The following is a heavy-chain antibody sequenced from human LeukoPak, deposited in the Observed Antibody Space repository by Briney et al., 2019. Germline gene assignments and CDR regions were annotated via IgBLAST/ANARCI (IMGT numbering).Heavy chain of an antibody. CDR1: GVSISSSSYY. J-gene: IGHJ5*02. Sequence: SETLSLTCTVSGVSISSSSYYWGWLRQPPGKGLEWTGSIYHSGSTYDNPSLKSRVTISVDTSKNQFSLKLSSVTAADTAVYYCARVAGRYYYDSSGNAENWFDPWGQGTLVTVSS. D-gene: IGHD3-22*01. CDR2: IYHSGST. CDR3: ARVAGRYYYDSSGNAENWFDP. V-gene: IGHV4-39*07.